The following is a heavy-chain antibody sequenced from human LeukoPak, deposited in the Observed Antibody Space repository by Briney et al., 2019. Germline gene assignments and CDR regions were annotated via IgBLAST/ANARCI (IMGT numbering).Heavy chain of an antibody. V-gene: IGHV4-59*01. CDR2: IYYSGST. D-gene: IGHD2-2*01. CDR3: ARVGCSSTSCYDGWFDP. J-gene: IGHJ5*02. Sequence: SETLSLTCTVSGGSISSYYWSWIRQPPGKGLEWIGYIYYSGSTNYNPSLKSRVTISVDTSKNQSSLKLSSVTAADTAVYYCARVGCSSTSCYDGWFDPWGQGTLVTVSS. CDR1: GGSISSYY.